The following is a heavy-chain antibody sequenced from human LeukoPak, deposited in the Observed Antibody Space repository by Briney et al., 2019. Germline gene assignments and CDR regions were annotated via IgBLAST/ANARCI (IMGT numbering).Heavy chain of an antibody. CDR1: NGSISSYH. V-gene: IGHV4-4*09. Sequence: SETLSLTCTVSNGSISSYHWSWVRQPPGKGLEWIGYILTSGTTNYNPSLKSRLTISVDTSKNQFTLKLSSVTAADTAVYYCARLRVSGSRLYYFDYWGQGTLVTVSS. J-gene: IGHJ4*02. D-gene: IGHD3-10*01. CDR3: ARLRVSGSRLYYFDY. CDR2: ILTSGTT.